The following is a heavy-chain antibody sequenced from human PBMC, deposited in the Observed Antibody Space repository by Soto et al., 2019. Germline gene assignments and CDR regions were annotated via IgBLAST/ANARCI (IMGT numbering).Heavy chain of an antibody. D-gene: IGHD2-2*01. CDR1: GSRFTSYW. CDR2: IDPSDSYT. J-gene: IGHJ6*02. CDR3: ARLEGYCSSTSCYAEV. V-gene: IGHV5-10-1*01. Sequence: PGGSLKLSCNGSGSRFTSYWISWVRQMPGKGLEWMGRIDPSDSYTNYSPSFQGHVTISADKSISTAYLQWSSLKASDTAMYYCARLEGYCSSTSCYAEVWGQGTTVTVSS.